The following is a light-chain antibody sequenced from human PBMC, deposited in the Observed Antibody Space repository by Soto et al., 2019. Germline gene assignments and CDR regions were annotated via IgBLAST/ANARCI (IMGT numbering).Light chain of an antibody. Sequence: EIVLTQSPGTLSLSPGERATLSCRASQSVSSSYLAWYQQKPGQAPRLLIYGASSRATGIPDRFSGSGSGTDFTLTISRLEPEDIAIYYCQQYDGPPLSFGPGTTVEI. CDR1: QSVSSSY. CDR3: QQYDGPPLS. J-gene: IGKJ3*01. V-gene: IGKV3-20*01. CDR2: GAS.